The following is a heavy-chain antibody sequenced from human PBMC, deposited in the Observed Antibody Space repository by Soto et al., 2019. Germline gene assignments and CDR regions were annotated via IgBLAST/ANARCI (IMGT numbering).Heavy chain of an antibody. J-gene: IGHJ5*02. D-gene: IGHD5-18*01. Sequence: TSETLSLTCAVSGGSISSSNWWSWVRQPPGKGLEWIGEIYHSGSTNYNPSLKSRVTISVDKSKNQFSLKLSSVTAADTAVYYCARAYSYGYRLYWFDPWGQGTLVTVSS. CDR1: GGSISSSNW. CDR3: ARAYSYGYRLYWFDP. CDR2: IYHSGST. V-gene: IGHV4-4*02.